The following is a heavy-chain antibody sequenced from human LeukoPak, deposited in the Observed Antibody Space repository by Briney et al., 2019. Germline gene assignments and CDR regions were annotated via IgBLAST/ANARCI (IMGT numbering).Heavy chain of an antibody. J-gene: IGHJ4*02. CDR1: GFTFSSYG. D-gene: IGHD3-10*01. CDR2: ISYDGSNK. Sequence: GGSLRLSCAASGFTFSSYGMHWVRQAPGEGLEWVAVISYDGSNKYYADSVKGRFTISRDNSKNTLYLQMNSLRAEDTAVYYCAKAFGGSGSYSATGWGQGTLVTVSS. CDR3: AKAFGGSGSYSATG. V-gene: IGHV3-30*18.